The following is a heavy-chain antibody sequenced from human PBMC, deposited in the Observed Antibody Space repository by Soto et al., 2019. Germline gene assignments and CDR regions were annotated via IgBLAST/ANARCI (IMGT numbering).Heavy chain of an antibody. Sequence: EVQLVESGGGLGQPGGSLRLSCAASGFTFSSYSMNWVRQAPGKGLEWVSHISSNSDTTYYADSVKGRFSNSRDNAKNSLYLQMNSLRDEDTAVSYCAINPASYAYTCDYCGQGTLVTVSS. V-gene: IGHV3-48*02. CDR2: ISSNSDTT. D-gene: IGHD3-16*01. CDR1: GFTFSSYS. CDR3: AINPASYAYTCDY. J-gene: IGHJ4*02.